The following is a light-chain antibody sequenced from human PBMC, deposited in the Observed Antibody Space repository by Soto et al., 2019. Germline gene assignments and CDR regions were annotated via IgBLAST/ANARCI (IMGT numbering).Light chain of an antibody. Sequence: DIPMTQAPSNLSVSFWDRVTITFRASQTISSWLAWYQQKPGKAPKLLIYKASTLKSGVPSRFSGSGSGTEFTLTISSLQPDDFTTYCCQHDNCYSADFGQVTKVEIK. V-gene: IGKV1-5*03. J-gene: IGKJ1*01. CDR1: QTISSW. CDR2: KAS. CDR3: QHDNCYSAD.